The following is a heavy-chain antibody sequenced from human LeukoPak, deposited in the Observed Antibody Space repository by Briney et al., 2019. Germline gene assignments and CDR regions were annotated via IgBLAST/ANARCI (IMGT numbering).Heavy chain of an antibody. D-gene: IGHD5-12*01. CDR1: GYTFTSYD. V-gene: IGHV1-8*01. CDR3: AKPFRYSGYDFTY. CDR2: MNPNSGNT. Sequence: ASVKVSCKASGYTFTSYDINWVRQATGQGLEWMGWMNPNSGNTGYAQKFQGRVTMTRNTSISTAYMELSSLRSEDTAVYYCAKPFRYSGYDFTYWGQGTLVTVSS. J-gene: IGHJ4*02.